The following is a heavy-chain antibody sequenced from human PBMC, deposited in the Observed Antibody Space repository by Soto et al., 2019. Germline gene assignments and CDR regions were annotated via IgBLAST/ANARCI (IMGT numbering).Heavy chain of an antibody. CDR3: ARSPGITGTRASQYAMDV. Sequence: SVKVSCKASGDTFSTFAISWVRQAPGQGLEWMGGIIPIFGTPDYAQHFPGRVTISADESTKTAYLELSSLRLEDTAVYYCARSPGITGTRASQYAMDVWGQGTTVTVSS. V-gene: IGHV1-69*13. J-gene: IGHJ6*02. CDR1: GDTFSTFA. D-gene: IGHD1-20*01. CDR2: IIPIFGTP.